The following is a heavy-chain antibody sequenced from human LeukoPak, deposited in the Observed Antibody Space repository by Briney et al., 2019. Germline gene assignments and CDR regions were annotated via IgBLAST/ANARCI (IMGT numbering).Heavy chain of an antibody. Sequence: GGSLRLSCAASGFTFSSYSMNWVRRAPGKGLEWVSYISSSSSTIYYADSVKGRFTISRDNAKNSLYLQMNSLRAEDTAVYYCARGSRSSSGGSFDDWGQGALVTVSS. D-gene: IGHD6-6*01. V-gene: IGHV3-48*04. CDR3: ARGSRSSSGGSFDD. CDR1: GFTFSSYS. J-gene: IGHJ4*02. CDR2: ISSSSSTI.